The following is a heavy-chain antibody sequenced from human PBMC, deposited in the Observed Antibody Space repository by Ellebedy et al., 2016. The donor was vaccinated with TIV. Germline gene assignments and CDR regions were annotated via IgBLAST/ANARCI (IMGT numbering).Heavy chain of an antibody. D-gene: IGHD2-15*01. Sequence: PGGSLRLSCKGSGYSFSRHWIGWVRQMPGKGLEWMGIIYPSDSDVRYSPSFQGQVTISVDKSFSTAYLQWSSLKASDTAMYYCARDGGSMNAFDIWGQGTMVTVSS. J-gene: IGHJ3*02. V-gene: IGHV5-51*01. CDR1: GYSFSRHW. CDR2: IYPSDSDV. CDR3: ARDGGSMNAFDI.